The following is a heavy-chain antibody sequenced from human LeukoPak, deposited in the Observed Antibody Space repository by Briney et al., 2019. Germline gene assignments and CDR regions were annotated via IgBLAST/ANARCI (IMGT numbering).Heavy chain of an antibody. CDR1: GGSITNSDYF. CDR3: ARLDASSAHFSGSFPDY. D-gene: IGHD3-10*01. Sequence: SETLSLTCTVSGGSITNSDYFWGWTRQPPGKGLEWIGNVDYSERTHYNPSLMSRVTIYADNSKNQFSLKLRSVTAADTAVYYCARLDASSAHFSGSFPDYWGQGTLVTVSS. V-gene: IGHV4-39*01. CDR2: VDYSERT. J-gene: IGHJ4*02.